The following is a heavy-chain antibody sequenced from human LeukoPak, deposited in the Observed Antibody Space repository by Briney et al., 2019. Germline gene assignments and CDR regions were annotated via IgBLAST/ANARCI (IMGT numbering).Heavy chain of an antibody. Sequence: GGSLRLSCAASGFTFDDYAMHWVRQAPGKGLEWVSAISGSGGSTYYADSVKGRFTISRDNSKNTLYLQMNSLRAEDTAVYYCAKDYPTPDYYGSGAYSWGQGTLVTVSS. CDR1: GFTFDDYA. CDR2: ISGSGGST. J-gene: IGHJ4*02. D-gene: IGHD3-10*01. CDR3: AKDYPTPDYYGSGAYS. V-gene: IGHV3-23*01.